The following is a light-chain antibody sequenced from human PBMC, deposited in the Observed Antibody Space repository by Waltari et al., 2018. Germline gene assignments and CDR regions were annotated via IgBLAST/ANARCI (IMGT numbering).Light chain of an antibody. CDR3: CSYAGSYTFV. J-gene: IGLJ2*01. Sequence: QSALTQPRSVSGSPGQSVTISCTGTSSDVGGYNYVSWYQQHPGKAPKFMIYYFNKRPSGVPDRFSGSKSGNTASLTISGLQAEDEADYYCCSYAGSYTFVFGGGTKLTVL. CDR2: YFN. V-gene: IGLV2-11*01. CDR1: SSDVGGYNY.